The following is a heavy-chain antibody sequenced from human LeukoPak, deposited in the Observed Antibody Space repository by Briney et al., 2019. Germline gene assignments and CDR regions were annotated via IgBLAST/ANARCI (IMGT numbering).Heavy chain of an antibody. J-gene: IGHJ4*02. V-gene: IGHV3-21*01. CDR3: ARGFHNYVADY. CDR1: GFTLSSYS. CDR2: ISSSSSHI. Sequence: GGSLRLSCAASGFTLSSYSMNWVRQAPGKGLEWVSSISSSSSHIYYADSVKGRFTISRDNAKNSLYLQMNSLRAEDTAVYYCARGFHNYVADYWGQGTLVTVSS. D-gene: IGHD4-11*01.